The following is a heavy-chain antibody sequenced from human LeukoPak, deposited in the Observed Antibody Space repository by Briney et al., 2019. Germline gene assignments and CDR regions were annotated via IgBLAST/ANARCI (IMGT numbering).Heavy chain of an antibody. CDR1: GFTFSSHW. D-gene: IGHD6-25*01. CDR3: AKAPAAARPYYFDY. Sequence: GGSLTLSCAASGFTFSSHWMSWVRQAPGKGREWVAKIKQDGIEKSYVGSVKGRFTISRDNAKNSLYLQMNSLRPEDTAVYYCAKAPAAARPYYFDYWGQGTLVAVSS. J-gene: IGHJ4*02. V-gene: IGHV3-7*01. CDR2: IKQDGIEK.